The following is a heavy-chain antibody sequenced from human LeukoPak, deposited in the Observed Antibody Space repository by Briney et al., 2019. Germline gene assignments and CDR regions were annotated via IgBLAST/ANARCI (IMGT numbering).Heavy chain of an antibody. D-gene: IGHD3-22*01. CDR1: GFTFSSYS. V-gene: IGHV3-48*01. CDR3: ARVYYDTSGYYYLNDY. J-gene: IGHJ4*02. Sequence: GGSLRLSCAASGFTFSSYSMNWVRQAPGKGLEWVSYISSSSSTIYYADSVKGRFTISRDNAKNSLYLQMSSLRAEDTAVYYCARVYYDTSGYYYLNDYWGQGTLVTVSS. CDR2: ISSSSSTI.